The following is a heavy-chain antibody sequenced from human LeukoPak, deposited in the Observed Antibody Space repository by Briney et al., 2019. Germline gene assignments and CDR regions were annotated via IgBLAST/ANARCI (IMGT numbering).Heavy chain of an antibody. V-gene: IGHV4-61*02. D-gene: IGHD5-18*01. CDR3: ARVVGYSYGYSVNYYFDY. CDR1: GGSINSGSYY. Sequence: SETLSLTCTVSGGSINSGSYYWSWIRQPAGKGLEWIGRIYTSGSTKYNPSLKSRVTISVDTSKNQFSLKLSSVTAADTAVYYCARVVGYSYGYSVNYYFDYWGQGTLVTVSS. CDR2: IYTSGST. J-gene: IGHJ4*02.